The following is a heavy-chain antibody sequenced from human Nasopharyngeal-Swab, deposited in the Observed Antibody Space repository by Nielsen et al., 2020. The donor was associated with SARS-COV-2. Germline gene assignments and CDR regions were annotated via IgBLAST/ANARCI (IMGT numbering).Heavy chain of an antibody. D-gene: IGHD3-10*01. Sequence: GGSLRLSCAASGFTFSSYGMHWVRQAPGKGLEWVAVISYDGSNKYYADSVKGRFTISRDNSKNTLYLQMNSPRAEDTAVYYCARENYGSGSYSPSYYYYYGMDVWGQGTTVTVSS. CDR3: ARENYGSGSYSPSYYYYYGMDV. CDR1: GFTFSSYG. J-gene: IGHJ6*02. V-gene: IGHV3-30*03. CDR2: ISYDGSNK.